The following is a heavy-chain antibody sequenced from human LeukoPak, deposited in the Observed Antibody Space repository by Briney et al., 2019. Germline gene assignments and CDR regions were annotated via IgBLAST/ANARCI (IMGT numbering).Heavy chain of an antibody. J-gene: IGHJ4*02. Sequence: GGTLRLSCAASGLTFSSYWMSWVRQAPRKGLEWVANIKQDGSEKYYVDSVKGRFTISRDNAKNSLYLQMNSLRAEDTAVYYCARDWGSSSGWDYWGQGTLVTVSS. CDR1: GLTFSSYW. D-gene: IGHD6-19*01. CDR2: IKQDGSEK. V-gene: IGHV3-7*01. CDR3: ARDWGSSSGWDY.